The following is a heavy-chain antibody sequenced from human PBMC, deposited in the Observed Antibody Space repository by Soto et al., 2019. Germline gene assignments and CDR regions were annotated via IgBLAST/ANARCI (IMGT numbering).Heavy chain of an antibody. V-gene: IGHV3-33*01. CDR1: GFTFSSYG. Sequence: GGSLRLSCAASGFTFSSYGIHWVRQAPGKGLEWVAVIWYDGSNKYYADSVKGRFTISRDNSKNTLYLQMNSLRAEDTAVYYCAREWLQSKYYYYGMDVRGQGTTVTVSS. CDR2: IWYDGSNK. D-gene: IGHD4-4*01. CDR3: AREWLQSKYYYYGMDV. J-gene: IGHJ6*02.